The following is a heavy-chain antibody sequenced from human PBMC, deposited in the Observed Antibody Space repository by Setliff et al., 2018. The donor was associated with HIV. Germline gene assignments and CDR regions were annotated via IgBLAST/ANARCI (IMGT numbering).Heavy chain of an antibody. J-gene: IGHJ5*02. V-gene: IGHV4-39*01. D-gene: IGHD2-21*02. CDR1: GDSMSSSTYY. CDR3: ARDIVVGTSTFNRFDP. Sequence: SETLSLTCTVSGDSMSSSTYYWAWIRQTPGKGLEWIGALYYTGHTYFNPSLYSRVSMSMDASRSQFSLQLTSVTAADTAVYFCARDIVVGTSTFNRFDPWGQGTLVTVSS. CDR2: LYYTGHT.